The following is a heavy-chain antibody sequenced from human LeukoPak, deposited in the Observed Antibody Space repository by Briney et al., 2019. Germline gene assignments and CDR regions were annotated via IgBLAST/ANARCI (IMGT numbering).Heavy chain of an antibody. Sequence: TGGSLRLSCAASGFTFSSYDMHWVRQATGKGLEWVSAIGTAGDTNYPGSVKGRFTISRENAKNSLYLQMNSLRAGDTAVYYCARDRYGSMDVWGKGTTVTVSS. CDR3: ARDRYGSMDV. V-gene: IGHV3-13*01. J-gene: IGHJ6*03. D-gene: IGHD3-16*02. CDR1: GFTFSSYD. CDR2: IGTAGDT.